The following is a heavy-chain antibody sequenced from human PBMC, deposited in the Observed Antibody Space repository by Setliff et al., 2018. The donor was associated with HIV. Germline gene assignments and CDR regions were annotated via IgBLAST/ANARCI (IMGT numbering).Heavy chain of an antibody. J-gene: IGHJ1*01. Sequence: SETLSLTCTVSGGSISSSSYYWGWIRQPPGKGLEWIGSIYYSGSTYYNPSLKSRLTISVDTSNNQFSLKLTSVTDADTAVYYCARQGYNYDSSGYLIPAGYFQHWGQGTLVTVSS. V-gene: IGHV4-39*01. D-gene: IGHD3-22*01. CDR3: ARQGYNYDSSGYLIPAGYFQH. CDR1: GGSISSSSYY. CDR2: IYYSGST.